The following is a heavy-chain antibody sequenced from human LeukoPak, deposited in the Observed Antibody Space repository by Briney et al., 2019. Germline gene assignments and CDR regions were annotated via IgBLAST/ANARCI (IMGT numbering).Heavy chain of an antibody. CDR3: ARAVGSGYYRHFDY. CDR1: GFTFSSYG. J-gene: IGHJ4*02. V-gene: IGHV3-30*03. D-gene: IGHD3-3*01. CDR2: ISYDGSNK. Sequence: GRSLRLSCAASGFTFSSYGMHWVRQAPGKGLEWVAVISYDGSNKYYADSVKGRFTISRDNSKNTLYLQMNSLRAEDTALYYCARAVGSGYYRHFDYWGQGTLVTVSS.